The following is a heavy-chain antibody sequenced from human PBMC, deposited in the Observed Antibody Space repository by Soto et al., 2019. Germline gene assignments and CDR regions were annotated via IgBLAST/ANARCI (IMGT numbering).Heavy chain of an antibody. V-gene: IGHV4-59*08. CDR3: ARLSSSCFDY. J-gene: IGHJ4*02. CDR2: IYYSGST. D-gene: IGHD6-6*01. Sequence: PSETLSLTCTVSGGSISSYYWSWIRQPPGKGLEWIGYIYYSGSTNYNPSLKSRVTISVDTSKNQFSLKLSSVTAADTAVYYCARLSSSCFDYWAQRTLVTVSS. CDR1: GGSISSYY.